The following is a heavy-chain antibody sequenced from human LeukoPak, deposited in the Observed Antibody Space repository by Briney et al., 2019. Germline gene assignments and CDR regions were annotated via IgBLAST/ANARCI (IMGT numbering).Heavy chain of an antibody. J-gene: IGHJ2*01. D-gene: IGHD3-10*01. V-gene: IGHV3-66*01. CDR1: GFTVSSNY. CDR2: IYSGGST. CDR3: ARDYFRRGARLGYFYL. Sequence: GGSLRLSCAASGFTVSSNYMSWVRQAPGKGLEWVSVIYSGGSTYYADSVKGRFTISRDNAKNSLYLQMNSLRAEDTAVYYCARDYFRRGARLGYFYLWGRGTLVTGSS.